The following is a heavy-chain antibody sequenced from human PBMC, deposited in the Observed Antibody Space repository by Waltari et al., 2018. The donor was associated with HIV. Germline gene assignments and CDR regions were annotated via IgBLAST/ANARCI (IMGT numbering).Heavy chain of an antibody. J-gene: IGHJ4*02. V-gene: IGHV3-30*02. CDR3: ARGGRTGTSSFDY. Sequence: QVRLVESGGGVVQSGGSLRLSCVTSGFNITTYGLHWARQFPGKGLEWWAFIREDGNSDYYADSVKGRFTVSRDNSNSTMSLQINSLRSEDTAMYFCARGGRTGTSSFDYWGPGTAV. D-gene: IGHD1-7*01. CDR2: IREDGNSD. CDR1: GFNITTYG.